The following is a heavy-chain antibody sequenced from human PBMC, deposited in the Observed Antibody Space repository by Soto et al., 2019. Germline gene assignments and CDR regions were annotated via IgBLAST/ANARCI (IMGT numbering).Heavy chain of an antibody. Sequence: GGSLRLSCAASGFTFSSYAMTWVRQAPGKGLEWVSTISGSGGSTYYADSVKGRFTISRDNSKNTVYLQMNSLRAEDAALYYCAKDLLVVAAASDAFYIWGKGTMVTVSS. J-gene: IGHJ3*02. CDR3: AKDLLVVAAASDAFYI. V-gene: IGHV3-23*01. CDR2: ISGSGGST. D-gene: IGHD2-2*01. CDR1: GFTFSSYA.